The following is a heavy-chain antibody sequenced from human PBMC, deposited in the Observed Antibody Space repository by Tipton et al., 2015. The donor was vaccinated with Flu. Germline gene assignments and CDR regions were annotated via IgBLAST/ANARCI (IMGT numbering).Heavy chain of an antibody. V-gene: IGHV1-18*01. J-gene: IGHJ5*02. CDR3: ARGRYSSGWYFVESGVNWFDP. Sequence: QVQLVQSGAEVKKPGASVKVSCKASGYTFTSYGISWVRQAPGQGPEWMGWISAYNGNTNYAQKLQGRVTMTTDTSTSTAYMELRSLRSDDTAVYYCARGRYSSGWYFVESGVNWFDPWGQGTLVTVSS. CDR1: GYTFTSYG. D-gene: IGHD6-19*01. CDR2: ISAYNGNT.